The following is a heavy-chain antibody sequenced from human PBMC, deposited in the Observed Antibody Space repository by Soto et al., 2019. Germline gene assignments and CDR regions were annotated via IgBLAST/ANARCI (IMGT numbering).Heavy chain of an antibody. D-gene: IGHD2-15*01. CDR2: INAGNGNT. J-gene: IGHJ6*02. CDR1: GYTFTSYA. V-gene: IGHV1-3*01. CDR3: ARDVVVVVAATSPDYYGMDV. Sequence: GASVKVSCKASGYTFTSYAMHWVRQAPGQRLEWMGWINAGNGNTKYSQKFQGRVTITRDTSASTAYMELSSLRSEDTAVYYCARDVVVVVAATSPDYYGMDVWGQGTTVTVSS.